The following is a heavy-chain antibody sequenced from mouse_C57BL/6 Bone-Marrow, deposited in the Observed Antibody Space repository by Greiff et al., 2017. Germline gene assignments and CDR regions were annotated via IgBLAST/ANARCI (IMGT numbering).Heavy chain of an antibody. CDR1: GFTIKDDY. V-gene: IGHV14-4*01. CDR3: TTWYYDGWFAY. D-gene: IGHD1-1*01. J-gene: IGHJ3*01. CDR2: LDPENGDT. Sequence: VHVKQSGAELVRPGASVTLSCTASGFTIKDDYMHWVKQRPEQGLEWIGWLDPENGDTDYASKFQGKATITADTSSNTAYLPLSSLTSEDTAVXYCTTWYYDGWFAYWGQGTLVTVSA.